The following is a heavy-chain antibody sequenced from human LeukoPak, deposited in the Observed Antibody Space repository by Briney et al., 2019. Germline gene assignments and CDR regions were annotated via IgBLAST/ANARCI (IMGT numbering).Heavy chain of an antibody. V-gene: IGHV4-34*01. D-gene: IGHD6-13*01. CDR2: INHSGST. J-gene: IGHJ4*02. CDR3: ARESYSSSWYGDYFDY. CDR1: GGSFSGYY. Sequence: SETLSLTCAVYGGSFSGYYWSWIRQPPGKGLEWIGEINHSGSTNYNPSLKSRVTISVDTSKNQFSLKLSSVTAADTAVYYCARESYSSSWYGDYFDYWGQGTLATVSS.